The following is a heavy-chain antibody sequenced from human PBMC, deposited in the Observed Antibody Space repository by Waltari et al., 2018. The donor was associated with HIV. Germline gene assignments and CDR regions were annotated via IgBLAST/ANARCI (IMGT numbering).Heavy chain of an antibody. V-gene: IGHV3-23*01. CDR3: AKDLWDLTVVRGAFSFDP. CDR2: ISSNAIST. D-gene: IGHD1-20*01. CDR1: GFAFSYSA. Sequence: EVRLFESGGVLVQPGGSLRLSCAASGFAFSYSAMPWVRQAPGKGLQWVSTISSNAISTYYADSLKGRFTISRDNSKNTLFLQMNSLRVEDTALYFCAKDLWDLTVVRGAFSFDPWGQGTLVTVSS. J-gene: IGHJ5*02.